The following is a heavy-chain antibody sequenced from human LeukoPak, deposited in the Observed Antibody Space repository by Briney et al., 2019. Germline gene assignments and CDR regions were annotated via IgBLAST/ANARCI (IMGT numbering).Heavy chain of an antibody. Sequence: SETLSLTCAVYGGSFSAYYWSWIRQPPGKGQEWIGEINHRGSTTYNPSLQSRVTISVGTSKKQFSLKLSSVPAADTAVYYCARVTLGLLAAAGRGLDYWGQGTLVTVPS. V-gene: IGHV4-34*01. CDR3: ARVTLGLLAAAGRGLDY. CDR1: GGSFSAYY. J-gene: IGHJ4*02. D-gene: IGHD6-13*01. CDR2: INHRGST.